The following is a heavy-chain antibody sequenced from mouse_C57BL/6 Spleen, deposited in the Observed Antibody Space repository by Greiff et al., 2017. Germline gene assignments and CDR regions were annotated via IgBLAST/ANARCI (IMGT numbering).Heavy chain of an antibody. CDR1: GYTFTDYY. J-gene: IGHJ4*01. CDR2: INPNNGST. D-gene: IGHD2-14*01. V-gene: IGHV1-26*01. Sequence: EVQLQQSGPELVKPGASVKISCKASGYTFTDYYMNWVKQRPGKGLEWIGDINPNNGSTNYNQKFKGKATLTVDKSSSTAYMELRSLTSEDSAVYYGASNRHCRGDLDYWGKGTTVTVSS. CDR3: ASNRHCRGDLDY.